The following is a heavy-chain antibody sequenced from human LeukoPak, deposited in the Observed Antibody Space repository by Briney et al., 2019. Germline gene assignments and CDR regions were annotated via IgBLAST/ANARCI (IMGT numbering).Heavy chain of an antibody. J-gene: IGHJ4*02. Sequence: GGSLRLSCAASGFTFSTYAMSWVRQAPGKGLEWVSGISPGGGPTYYADSVKGRFTISRDDSKNTLYPQMNNLRAEDTAVYYCAKDGAWLRFDDWGQGILVTVSS. CDR1: GFTFSTYA. CDR2: ISPGGGPT. CDR3: AKDGAWLRFDD. V-gene: IGHV3-23*01. D-gene: IGHD5-12*01.